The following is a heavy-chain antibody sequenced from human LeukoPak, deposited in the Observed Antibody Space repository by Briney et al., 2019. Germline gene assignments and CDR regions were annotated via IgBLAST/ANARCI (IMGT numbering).Heavy chain of an antibody. J-gene: IGHJ4*02. Sequence: SETLSLTCTVSGVSISSSNSYWGWIRQPPGKGLEWIGSIYYSGNTYYNASLNSQVSISIATSKNLFSLMLTTVTAADTAVYYCARQTGSGLFILPGGQGTLVTVSS. D-gene: IGHD3/OR15-3a*01. CDR1: GVSISSSNSY. CDR3: ARQTGSGLFILP. V-gene: IGHV4-39*01. CDR2: IYYSGNT.